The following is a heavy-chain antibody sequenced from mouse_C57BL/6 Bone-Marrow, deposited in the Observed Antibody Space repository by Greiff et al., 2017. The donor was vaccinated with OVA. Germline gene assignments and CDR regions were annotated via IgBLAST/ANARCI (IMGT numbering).Heavy chain of an antibody. V-gene: IGHV1-5*01. CDR3: TTPKDWYIDV. CDR1: GYTFTSYW. Sequence: VQLQQSGTVLARPGASVKMSCKTSGYTFTSYWMHWVKQRPGQGLEWIGAIYPGNSDTSYNQKFKGKAKLTAVTSDSTAYIDLSSLTNEDSAVYYYTTPKDWYIDVWGTKTTVTVSS. CDR2: IYPGNSDT. J-gene: IGHJ1*03.